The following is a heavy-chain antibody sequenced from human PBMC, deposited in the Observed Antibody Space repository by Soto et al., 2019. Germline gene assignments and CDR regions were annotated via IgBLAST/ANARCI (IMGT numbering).Heavy chain of an antibody. J-gene: IGHJ3*02. D-gene: IGHD5-18*01. CDR2: IYYSGST. V-gene: IGHV4-31*03. CDR3: ARDARGEYSYGYGAFDI. CDR1: GGSISSGGYY. Sequence: QVQLQESGPGLVKPSQTLSLTCTVSGGSISSGGYYWSWIRQHPGKGLEWIGYIYYSGSTYYNPSLKSRVTRSVDTSKNQFSLKLSSVTAADTAVYYCARDARGEYSYGYGAFDIWGQGTMVTVSS.